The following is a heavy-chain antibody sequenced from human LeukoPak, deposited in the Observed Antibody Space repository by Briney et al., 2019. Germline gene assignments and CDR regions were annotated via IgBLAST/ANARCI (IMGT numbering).Heavy chain of an antibody. Sequence: ASVKVSCKASGYTFTGYYMHWVRQAPGQGLEWMGWISAYNGNTNYAQKLQGRVTMTTDTSTSTAYMELRSLRSDDTAVYYCARTYYYDSSGYYLSYWGQGTLVTVSS. CDR2: ISAYNGNT. CDR3: ARTYYYDSSGYYLSY. J-gene: IGHJ4*02. D-gene: IGHD3-22*01. V-gene: IGHV1-18*04. CDR1: GYTFTGYY.